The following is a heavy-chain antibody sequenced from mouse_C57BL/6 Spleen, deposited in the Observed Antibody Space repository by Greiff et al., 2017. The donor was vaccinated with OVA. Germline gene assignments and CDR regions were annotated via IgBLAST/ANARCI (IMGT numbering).Heavy chain of an antibody. J-gene: IGHJ1*03. CDR1: GYTFTSYW. CDR3: ARDYDYDGYWYFDV. D-gene: IGHD2-4*01. CDR2: IYPGSGST. Sequence: QLQQSGAELVKPGASVKMSCKASGYTFTSYWITWVKQRPGQGLEWIGDIYPGSGSTNYNEKFKSKATLTVDTSSSTAYMQLSSLTSEDSSVYYCARDYDYDGYWYFDVWGTGTTVTVSS. V-gene: IGHV1-55*01.